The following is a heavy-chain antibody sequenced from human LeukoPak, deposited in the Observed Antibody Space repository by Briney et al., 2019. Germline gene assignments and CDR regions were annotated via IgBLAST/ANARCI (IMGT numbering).Heavy chain of an antibody. J-gene: IGHJ4*02. D-gene: IGHD3-22*01. V-gene: IGHV4-59*01. CDR2: IYYSGST. CDR3: ARETYYYDSSGYFDY. Sequence: SETLSLTCTVSGGSISSYYWSWIRQPPGKGLEWIGYIYYSGSTNYNPSLKSRVTISVDTSKNQFSLKLSSVTAADTAVYYCARETYYYDSSGYFDYWGQGTLVTVSS. CDR1: GGSISSYY.